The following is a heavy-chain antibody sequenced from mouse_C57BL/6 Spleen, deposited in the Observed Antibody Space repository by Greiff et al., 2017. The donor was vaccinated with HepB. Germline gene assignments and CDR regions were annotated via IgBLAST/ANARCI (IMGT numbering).Heavy chain of an antibody. V-gene: IGHV1-55*01. J-gene: IGHJ2*01. CDR1: GYTFTSYW. CDR3: ARFITFFDY. CDR2: IYPGSGST. Sequence: VQLQQPGAELVKPGASVTMSCKASGYTFTSYWLTWVKQRPGQGLEWIGDIYPGSGSTNYHEKFKSKATLPVDTSSSTAYMQLSSLTSEDSAVYYCARFITFFDYWGQGTTLTVSS. D-gene: IGHD1-1*01.